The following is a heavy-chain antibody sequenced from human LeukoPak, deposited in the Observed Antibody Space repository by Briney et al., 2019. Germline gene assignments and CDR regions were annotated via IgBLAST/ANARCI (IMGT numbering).Heavy chain of an antibody. CDR3: ARGSYPYSHGMDV. J-gene: IGHJ6*02. CDR1: GYNFNNYG. V-gene: IGHV1-18*01. Sequence: AASVKVSCKASGYNFNNYGVSWVRQAPGQGLEWXGWISAKTGNTNYAQKVQGRVTMTTDTSTTTAYMELRSLGSDDTAVYYCARGSYPYSHGMDVWGQGTTVTVSS. CDR2: ISAKTGNT. D-gene: IGHD1-26*01.